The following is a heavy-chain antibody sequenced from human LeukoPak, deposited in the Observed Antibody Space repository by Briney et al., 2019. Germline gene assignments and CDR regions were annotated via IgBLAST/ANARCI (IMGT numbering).Heavy chain of an antibody. J-gene: IGHJ4*02. Sequence: TGGSLRLSCAASGFTFSSYSMNWVRQAPGKGLEWVSSISSSSSYIYYADSVKGRFTISRDNAKNSLYLQMNSLRDEDTAVYYCARDLEEYCSGGSCSLLEFWGQGTLVTVSS. D-gene: IGHD2-15*01. CDR1: GFTFSSYS. CDR3: ARDLEEYCSGGSCSLLEF. V-gene: IGHV3-21*01. CDR2: ISSSSSYI.